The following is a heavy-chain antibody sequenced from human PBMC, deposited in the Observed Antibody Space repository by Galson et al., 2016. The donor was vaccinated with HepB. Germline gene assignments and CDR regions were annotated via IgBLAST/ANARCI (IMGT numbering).Heavy chain of an antibody. Sequence: QAPGEGLEWVSVISGSGDSTYYADSVKGRFTISRDNFKSTLSLQMNSLRAEDTAVYYCVKTQGYSTGWYGMDVWGQGTLVTVSS. V-gene: IGHV3-23*01. D-gene: IGHD6-19*01. CDR2: ISGSGDST. CDR3: VKTQGYSTGWYGMDV. J-gene: IGHJ6*02.